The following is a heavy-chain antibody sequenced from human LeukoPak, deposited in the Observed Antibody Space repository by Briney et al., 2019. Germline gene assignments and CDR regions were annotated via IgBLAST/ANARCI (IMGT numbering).Heavy chain of an antibody. D-gene: IGHD3-3*01. CDR3: AKDPDYDFWSGPLDY. Sequence: GGSLRLSCAASGFTFSSYGMHWVRQAPGKGLEWVAVIWYDGSDKYYADSVKGRFTISRDNSKNTLYLQMNSLRAEDTAVYYCAKDPDYDFWSGPLDYWGQGTLVTVSS. CDR2: IWYDGSDK. J-gene: IGHJ4*02. V-gene: IGHV3-30*02. CDR1: GFTFSSYG.